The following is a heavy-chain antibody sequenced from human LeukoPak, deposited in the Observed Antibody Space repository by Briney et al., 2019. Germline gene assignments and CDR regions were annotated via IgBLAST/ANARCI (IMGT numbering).Heavy chain of an antibody. D-gene: IGHD1-26*01. CDR3: AKAHGGSYHSGID. CDR2: ISGSGGST. J-gene: IGHJ4*02. CDR1: GFTFTSYA. V-gene: IGHV3-23*01. Sequence: GGSLRLSCAASGFTFTSYAMNWVRQAPGKGLEWVSGISGSGGSTYSEDSEKGRFSISRDNSKNTLYLQLNSLRVDDTAEYYCAKAHGGSYHSGIDWGQGTLVSVSS.